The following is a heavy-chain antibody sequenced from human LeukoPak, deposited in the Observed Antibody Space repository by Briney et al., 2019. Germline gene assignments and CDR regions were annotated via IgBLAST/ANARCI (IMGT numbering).Heavy chain of an antibody. D-gene: IGHD6-13*01. J-gene: IGHJ5*02. CDR2: INHSGST. CDR1: GGSLSGYY. CDR3: ARAHSSSWYFVWFDP. Sequence: SETLSLTCAVYGGSLSGYYWSWIRQPPGKGLEWIGEINHSGSTNYNPSLKSRVTISVDTSKNQFSLKLSSVTAADTAVYYCARAHSSSWYFVWFDPWGQGTLVTVSS. V-gene: IGHV4-34*01.